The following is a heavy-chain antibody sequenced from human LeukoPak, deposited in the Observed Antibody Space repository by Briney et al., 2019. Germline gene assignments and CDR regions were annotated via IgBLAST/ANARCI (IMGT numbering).Heavy chain of an antibody. V-gene: IGHV4-59*01. CDR2: IYYSGST. Sequence: PSETLSLTCTVSGGSISSYYWSWIRQPPGKGLEWIGYIYYSGSTNYNPSLKSRVTISVDTSKNQFSLKLSSVTAADTAVYYCARRRRGYSYGSHPFVIWGQGTMVTVSS. CDR1: GGSISSYY. J-gene: IGHJ3*02. CDR3: ARRRRGYSYGSHPFVI. D-gene: IGHD5-18*01.